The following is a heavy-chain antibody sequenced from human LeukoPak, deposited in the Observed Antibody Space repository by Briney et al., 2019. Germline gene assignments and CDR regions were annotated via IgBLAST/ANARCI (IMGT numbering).Heavy chain of an antibody. CDR3: AAGGNSLDAFDI. CDR1: GGSISSGSYY. CDR2: IYTSGST. D-gene: IGHD4-23*01. Sequence: SETLSLTCTVSGGSISSGSYYWSWIRQPAGKGLEWIGRIYTSGSTNYNPSLKSRVTISVDTSKNQFSLKLSSVTAADTAVYYCAAGGNSLDAFDIWGQGTMVTVSS. V-gene: IGHV4-61*02. J-gene: IGHJ3*02.